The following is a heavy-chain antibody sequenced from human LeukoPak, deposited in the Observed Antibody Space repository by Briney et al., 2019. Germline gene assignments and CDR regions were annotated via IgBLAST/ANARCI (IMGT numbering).Heavy chain of an antibody. CDR1: GGSISSSSYY. CDR3: ARDVRVAVSGYDSEWFDP. CDR2: IYYSGST. J-gene: IGHJ5*02. Sequence: PSETLSLTCTVSGGSISSSSYYWGWIRQPPGKGLEWIGSIYYSGSTYYNPSLKSRVTISVDTSKNQFSLKLSSVTAADTAVYYCARDVRVAVSGYDSEWFDPWDQGTLVTVSS. V-gene: IGHV4-39*07. D-gene: IGHD5-12*01.